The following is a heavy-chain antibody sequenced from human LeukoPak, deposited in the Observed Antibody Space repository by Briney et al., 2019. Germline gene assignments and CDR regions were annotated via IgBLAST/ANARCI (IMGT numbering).Heavy chain of an antibody. D-gene: IGHD6-19*01. CDR3: ARVFRVAVSGADY. CDR2: INPNSGGT. V-gene: IGHV1-2*02. CDR1: GYTFTGYY. J-gene: IGHJ4*02. Sequence: ASVKVSCKASGYTFTGYYMHWVRQAPGQRLEWMGWINPNSGGTNYAQKFQGRVTMTRDTSISTAYMELGRLRSDDTAVYYCARVFRVAVSGADYWGQGTLVTVSS.